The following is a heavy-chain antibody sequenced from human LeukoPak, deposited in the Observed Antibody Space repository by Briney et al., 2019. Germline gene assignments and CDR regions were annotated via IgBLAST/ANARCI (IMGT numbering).Heavy chain of an antibody. CDR1: RDSISSYY. Sequence: SETLSLTCTVSRDSISSYYWSWVRQPAGKGLEWIGRIYTSENTNYNPSLKSRVTMSVDRSKNQFSLKLSSVTAADTAVYYCARERGYCFDPWGQGMLVTVSS. D-gene: IGHD3-3*01. J-gene: IGHJ5*02. CDR3: ARERGYCFDP. CDR2: IYTSENT. V-gene: IGHV4-4*07.